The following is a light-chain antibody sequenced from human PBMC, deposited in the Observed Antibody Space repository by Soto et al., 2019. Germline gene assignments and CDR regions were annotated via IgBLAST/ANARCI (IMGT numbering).Light chain of an antibody. CDR1: SSDVGGYNY. CDR2: EVT. CDR3: SSYAASNNFYFV. Sequence: QSVLTQPPSASGSPGQSVTIYCTGTSSDVGGYNYVSWYQQYPGRAPKLMIYEVTKRPSGVPDRFSGSKSGNTASLTVSGLQAEDEADYYGSSYAASNNFYFVFGGGTKLTVL. V-gene: IGLV2-8*01. J-gene: IGLJ3*02.